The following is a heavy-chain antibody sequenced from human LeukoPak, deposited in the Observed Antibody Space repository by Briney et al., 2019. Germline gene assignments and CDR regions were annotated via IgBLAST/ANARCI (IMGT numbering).Heavy chain of an antibody. V-gene: IGHV1-18*04. D-gene: IGHD3-22*01. J-gene: IGHJ4*02. CDR1: GYTFTDYY. CDR2: ISAYNGNT. CDR3: ARDYYDNTGYLPFDY. Sequence: ASVKVSCKASGYTFTDYYVHWVRQAPGQGLEWMGWISAYNGNTNYAQKLQGRVTMTTDTSTSTAYMELRSLRSDDTAVYYCARDYYDNTGYLPFDYWGQGTLVTVS.